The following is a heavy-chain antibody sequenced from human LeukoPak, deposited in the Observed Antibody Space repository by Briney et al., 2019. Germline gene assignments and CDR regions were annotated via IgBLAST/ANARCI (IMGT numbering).Heavy chain of an antibody. CDR3: ARRGFTIFGVVIRPKGAFDI. J-gene: IGHJ3*02. CDR1: GGSISSSSYY. CDR2: IHYSGST. D-gene: IGHD3-3*01. Sequence: SETLSLTCTVSGGSISSSSYYWGWIRQPPGKGLEWIGSIHYSGSTYYNPSLKSRVTISVDTSKNQFSLKLSSVTAADTAVYYCARRGFTIFGVVIRPKGAFDIWGQGTMVTVSS. V-gene: IGHV4-39*01.